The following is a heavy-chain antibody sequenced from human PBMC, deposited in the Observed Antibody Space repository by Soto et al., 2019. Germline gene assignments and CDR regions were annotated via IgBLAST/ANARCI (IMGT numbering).Heavy chain of an antibody. J-gene: IGHJ6*03. D-gene: IGHD5-12*01. CDR2: INPNGGVT. Sequence: QVQLVQSGAEVRKPGASVTVSCRSSGDSFNDYYIHWVRQAPGQGFEWMGWINPNGGVTKYAQKFQGWASMNRDTSIRTDYMQLSRLRSDDTAVYYCARESGGATTTLDYYYFDMDVWGTGTTVTVS. CDR3: ARESGGATTTLDYYYFDMDV. V-gene: IGHV1-2*04. CDR1: GDSFNDYY.